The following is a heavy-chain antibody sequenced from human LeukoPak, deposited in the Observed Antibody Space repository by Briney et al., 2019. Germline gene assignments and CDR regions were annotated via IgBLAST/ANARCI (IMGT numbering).Heavy chain of an antibody. J-gene: IGHJ5*02. D-gene: IGHD3-16*01. CDR1: GFTFSNYA. CDR3: AKSRGDYVFDWCDP. CDR2: ISGSGGST. Sequence: GGSLRLSCAASGFTFSNYAMSWVRQAPGKGLEWVSGISGSGGSTYNADSVKGRFTISRDNSKNTVYLQMNSLRADDTALYYCAKSRGDYVFDWCDPWGQGTLVTVSS. V-gene: IGHV3-23*01.